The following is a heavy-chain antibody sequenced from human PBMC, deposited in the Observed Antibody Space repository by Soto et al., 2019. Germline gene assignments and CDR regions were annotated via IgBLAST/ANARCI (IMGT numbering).Heavy chain of an antibody. Sequence: QVQLVESGGGVVQPGRSLRLSCAASGFTFSRYAMHWVRQAPGTGLEWVAVISYDGSNKYYADSEKGRFTISRDNSKNTLYLQMNSLRAEDTAVYYCAKDLSGQWLVLGGFDYWGQGTLVTVSS. CDR2: ISYDGSNK. CDR3: AKDLSGQWLVLGGFDY. D-gene: IGHD6-19*01. CDR1: GFTFSRYA. J-gene: IGHJ4*02. V-gene: IGHV3-30*18.